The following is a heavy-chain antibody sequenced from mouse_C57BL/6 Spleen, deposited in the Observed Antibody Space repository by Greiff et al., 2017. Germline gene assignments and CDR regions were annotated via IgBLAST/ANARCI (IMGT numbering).Heavy chain of an antibody. CDR1: GFTFTDYY. D-gene: IGHD4-1*01. CDR3: ARYWEGYAMDY. V-gene: IGHV7-3*01. J-gene: IGHJ4*01. CDR2: IRNKANGYTT. Sequence: EVQGVESGGGLVQPGGSLSLSCAASGFTFTDYYMSWVRQPPGKALEWLGFIRNKANGYTTEYSASVKGRFTISRDNSQSILYLQMNALRADDSATCYCARYWEGYAMDYWGQGTSVTVSS.